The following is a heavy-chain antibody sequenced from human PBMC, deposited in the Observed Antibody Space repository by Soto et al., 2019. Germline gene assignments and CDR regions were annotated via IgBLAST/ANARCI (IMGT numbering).Heavy chain of an antibody. CDR3: ARDLGGTRNNWFDP. Sequence: SETLSLTCPVSGGSMSSSSYYWGWIRQPPGKGLEWIGRVDYSGGTYYNPCLTSRDTISVDTSKNQFSLKLSSVTAADTAVYYCARDLGGTRNNWFDPWGQGTLVTVSS. D-gene: IGHD2-15*01. V-gene: IGHV4-39*02. CDR2: VDYSGGT. J-gene: IGHJ5*02. CDR1: GGSMSSSSYY.